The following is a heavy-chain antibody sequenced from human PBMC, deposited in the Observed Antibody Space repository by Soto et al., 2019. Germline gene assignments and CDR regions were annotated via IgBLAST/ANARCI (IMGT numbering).Heavy chain of an antibody. Sequence: LRLSCAASRFTFSSYWMSWVRQAPGRGLEWVANIKEDGSDNYYADSVKGRFTISRDNAKKALYVQMNSLRVEDTAVYYCARGIDDNASFGMDVWGQGTTVTVSS. CDR1: RFTFSSYW. V-gene: IGHV3-7*01. CDR3: ARGIDDNASFGMDV. CDR2: IKEDGSDN. J-gene: IGHJ6*02. D-gene: IGHD1-1*01.